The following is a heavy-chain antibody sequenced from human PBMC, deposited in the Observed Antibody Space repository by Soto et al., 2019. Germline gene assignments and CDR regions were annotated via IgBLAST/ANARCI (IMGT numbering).Heavy chain of an antibody. V-gene: IGHV1-2*02. CDR3: ARDRVEGYYESSGYSL. Sequence: ASVKVYCKASVYSFTGYYMHWVRQAPGQGLEWMGWINPNSGGTNYAQKFQGRVTMTRDTSISTAYMELNSLRADDTAVYYCARDRVEGYYESSGYSLWGQGPLVTVSS. CDR2: INPNSGGT. J-gene: IGHJ4*02. D-gene: IGHD3-22*01. CDR1: VYSFTGYY.